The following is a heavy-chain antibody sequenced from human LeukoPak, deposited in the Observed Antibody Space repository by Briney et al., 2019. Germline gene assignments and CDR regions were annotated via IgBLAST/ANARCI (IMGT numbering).Heavy chain of an antibody. V-gene: IGHV3-48*01. CDR2: ISGRSSTI. CDR1: AFTFIDYR. D-gene: IGHD1-26*01. Sequence: GGSLRVSCAASAFTFIDYRMNGVRQAPGRGLEWVSYISGRSSTIYYADSVKGRFTISRDNAKNSMYLQMNSLRAEDTAVYYCARDRIKSGSYYFDYWGQGTLVTVSS. CDR3: ARDRIKSGSYYFDY. J-gene: IGHJ4*02.